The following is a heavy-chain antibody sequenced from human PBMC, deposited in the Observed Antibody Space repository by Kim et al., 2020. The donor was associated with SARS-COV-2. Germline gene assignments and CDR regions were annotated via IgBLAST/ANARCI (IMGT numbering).Heavy chain of an antibody. CDR1: GFTFSSYA. CDR3: AKVTNYGDYVLSAFDI. D-gene: IGHD4-17*01. Sequence: GGSLRLSCAASGFTFSSYAMSWVRQAPGKGLEWVSAISGSGGSTYYADSVKGRFTISRDNSKNTLYLQMNSLRAEDTAVYYCAKVTNYGDYVLSAFDIWGQGTMVTVSS. V-gene: IGHV3-23*01. J-gene: IGHJ3*02. CDR2: ISGSGGST.